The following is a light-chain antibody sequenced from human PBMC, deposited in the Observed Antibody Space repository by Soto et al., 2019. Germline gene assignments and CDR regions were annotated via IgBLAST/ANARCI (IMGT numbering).Light chain of an antibody. CDR1: QSVRSN. CDR3: QQYNNWPPRT. J-gene: IGKJ1*01. V-gene: IGKV3-15*01. CDR2: GAS. Sequence: EIVMTQSPATLSVSPGERATVSCRASQSVRSNLAWYQQKPGQAPRLLVYGASTRATGIADRFSGSGSGTEFTLTISSLQSEDFAVYYCQQYNNWPPRTFGQGTKVDI.